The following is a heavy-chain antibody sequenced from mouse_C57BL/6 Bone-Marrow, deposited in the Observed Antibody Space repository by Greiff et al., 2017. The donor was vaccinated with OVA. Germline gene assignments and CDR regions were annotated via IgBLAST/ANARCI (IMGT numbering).Heavy chain of an antibody. CDR1: GYAFSSSW. V-gene: IGHV1-82*01. CDR2: IYPGEGDT. J-gene: IGHJ2*01. D-gene: IGHD2-1*01. Sequence: QVQLQQPGPELVKPGAPVKISCKAPGYAFSSSWMNWVKQRPGKGLEWIGRIYPGEGDTNYNGKFKGKATLTADQPSSTAYMQLSRLTAEDSAVYFCARDYYGNPGYFDDWGQGTTLTVSS. CDR3: ARDYYGNPGYFDD.